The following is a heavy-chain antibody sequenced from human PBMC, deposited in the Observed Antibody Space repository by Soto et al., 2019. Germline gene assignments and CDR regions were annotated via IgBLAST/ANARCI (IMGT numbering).Heavy chain of an antibody. J-gene: IGHJ6*03. V-gene: IGHV1-69*08. CDR1: GGTFSSYT. D-gene: IGHD2-2*01. CDR2: IIPILGIA. Sequence: QVQLVQSGAEVKKPGSSVKVSCKASGGTFSSYTISWVRQAPGQGLEWMGMIIPILGIANYAQKFQGRVTITADKSTSTAYMELSSLRSEDTAVYYCARDQGGYSSSTSCQSYYYYYMDVWGKGTTVTVSS. CDR3: ARDQGGYSSSTSCQSYYYYYMDV.